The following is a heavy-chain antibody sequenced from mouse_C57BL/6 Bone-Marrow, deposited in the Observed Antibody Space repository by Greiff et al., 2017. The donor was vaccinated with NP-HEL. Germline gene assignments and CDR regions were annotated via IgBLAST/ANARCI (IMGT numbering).Heavy chain of an antibody. D-gene: IGHD1-1*01. CDR3: EREGVLPWLGSFAY. V-gene: IGHV1-82*01. Sequence: VQLQQSGPELVKPGASVKISCKASGYAFSSSWMNWVKQRPGKGLEWIGWIYPGEGDTNYNGKVKGKATLTADKSSSTAYMQISSLTSEDSAVYFCEREGVLPWLGSFAYWGQGTLVTVSA. J-gene: IGHJ3*01. CDR2: IYPGEGDT. CDR1: GYAFSSSW.